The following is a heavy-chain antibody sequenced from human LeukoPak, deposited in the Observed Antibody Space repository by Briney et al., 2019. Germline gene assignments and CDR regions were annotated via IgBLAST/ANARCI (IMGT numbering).Heavy chain of an antibody. J-gene: IGHJ4*02. CDR1: GFTFDDYA. CDR3: AKDNSHRVTTGLDY. D-gene: IGHD4-17*01. Sequence: GGALRLSCAASGFTFDDYAMHWVRQAPGKGLEGVSGISWNSGSIDYADSVKGRFTISRDNAKNSLYLQMNSLRAEDMALYYCAKDNSHRVTTGLDYWGQGTLVTVSS. V-gene: IGHV3-9*03. CDR2: ISWNSGSI.